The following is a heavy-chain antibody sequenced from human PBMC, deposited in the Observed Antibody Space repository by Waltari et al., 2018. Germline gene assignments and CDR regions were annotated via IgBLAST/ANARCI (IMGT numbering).Heavy chain of an antibody. CDR3: ARSRVVPAAMAHRYYGMDV. Sequence: QVQLVQSGAEVKKPGSSVKVSCKASGGTFSSYAISWVRQAPGQGLEWMGGIIPIFGTANYAQKFQGRVTITADESTSTAYMELSSLRSEDTAVYYCARSRVVPAAMAHRYYGMDVWGQGTTVTVSS. CDR2: IIPIFGTA. V-gene: IGHV1-69*01. CDR1: GGTFSSYA. J-gene: IGHJ6*02. D-gene: IGHD2-2*01.